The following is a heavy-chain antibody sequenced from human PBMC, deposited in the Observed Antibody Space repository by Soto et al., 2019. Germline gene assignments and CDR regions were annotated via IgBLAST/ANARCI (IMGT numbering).Heavy chain of an antibody. D-gene: IGHD3-10*01. CDR2: IKEDRGER. Sequence: EVQLVESGGGLVQPGGSLRLSCAASGFTFSNYWMTWVRQAPGKGLEWVANIKEDRGERNYVDSLKGRFTISRDNAKNSLYLQMNSLRAEDTAVYYCARAGSENDNWGQGTLVTVSS. J-gene: IGHJ4*01. CDR3: ARAGSENDN. V-gene: IGHV3-7*05. CDR1: GFTFSNYW.